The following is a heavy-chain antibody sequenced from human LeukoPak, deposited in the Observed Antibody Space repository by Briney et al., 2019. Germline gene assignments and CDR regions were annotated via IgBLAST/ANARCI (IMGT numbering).Heavy chain of an antibody. D-gene: IGHD4-17*01. J-gene: IGHJ4*02. V-gene: IGHV3-74*01. CDR3: ARVFPYTVTTLGY. CDR2: INSDGSST. Sequence: GGSLRLSCEASGFTFRNYWMHWVRQAPGKGLVWVSRINSDGSSTNYADSVKGRFTVSRDNAKNTLYLQMDSLRVEDTAVYYCARVFPYTVTTLGYWGRGTLVTVSS. CDR1: GFTFRNYW.